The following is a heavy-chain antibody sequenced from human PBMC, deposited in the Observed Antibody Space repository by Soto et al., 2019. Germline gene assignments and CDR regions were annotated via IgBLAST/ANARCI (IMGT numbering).Heavy chain of an antibody. Sequence: SETLSLTCAVYGGSFSGYYWSWIRQPPGKGLEWIGEINHSGSTNYNPSLKSRVTISVDTSKNKLSLKLSSVTAADTAVYYCARGSSQPLRLERPNRPFDYWGQGTLVTVSS. D-gene: IGHD1-1*01. V-gene: IGHV4-34*01. CDR1: GGSFSGYY. CDR3: ARGSSQPLRLERPNRPFDY. J-gene: IGHJ4*02. CDR2: INHSGST.